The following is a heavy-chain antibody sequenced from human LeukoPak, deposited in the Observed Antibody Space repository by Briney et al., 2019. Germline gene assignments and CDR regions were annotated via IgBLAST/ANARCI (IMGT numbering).Heavy chain of an antibody. CDR3: AKDLFLWYFDL. CDR2: IGTAGDT. D-gene: IGHD2-21*01. J-gene: IGHJ2*01. Sequence: PGGSLRLSCAASGFTFSSYDMHWVRQATGKGLEWVSAIGTAGDTYYPGSVKGRFTISRDNSKNTLYLQMNSLRAEDTAVYYCAKDLFLWYFDLWGRGTLVTVSS. V-gene: IGHV3-13*01. CDR1: GFTFSSYD.